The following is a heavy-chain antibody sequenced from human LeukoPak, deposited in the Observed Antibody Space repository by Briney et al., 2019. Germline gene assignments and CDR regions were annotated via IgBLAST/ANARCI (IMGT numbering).Heavy chain of an antibody. J-gene: IGHJ2*01. D-gene: IGHD5-24*01. CDR3: ARNYDGYNIWYFDL. Sequence: SETLSLTCTVSGGSISSGGYYWSWIRQHPGKGLEWIGYIYYSGSTYYNPSLKSRVTISVDTSKNQFSLKLSSVTAADTAVYYCARNYDGYNIWYFDLWGRGTLVTVSS. V-gene: IGHV4-31*03. CDR2: IYYSGST. CDR1: GGSISSGGYY.